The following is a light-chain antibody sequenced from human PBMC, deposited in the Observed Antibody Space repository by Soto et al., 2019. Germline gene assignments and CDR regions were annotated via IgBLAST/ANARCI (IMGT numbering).Light chain of an antibody. CDR1: QSISHF. CDR2: AAS. V-gene: IGKV1-39*01. Sequence: DTQMTQSPSSLSASVGDSVTITCRASQSISHFLNWYQQKPGKAPKLLIYAASTLESGVPSRFSGSASGTDFTLTISSLLPEDFATYYCQQSYNNPRTFGQGTILEIK. CDR3: QQSYNNPRT. J-gene: IGKJ2*01.